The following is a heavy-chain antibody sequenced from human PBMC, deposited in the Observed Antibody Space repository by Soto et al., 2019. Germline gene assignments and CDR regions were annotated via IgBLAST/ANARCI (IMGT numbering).Heavy chain of an antibody. V-gene: IGHV1-69*05. Sequence: SVKVSCKASGYTFTNFGISWVRQAPGQGLEWMGGIIPIFGTANYAQRFQGRVTITRDTSASTAYMELSSLRSEDTAVYYCARNILGGTTDYWGPGTLVTVSS. CDR1: GYTFTNFG. CDR2: IIPIFGTA. CDR3: ARNILGGTTDY. J-gene: IGHJ4*02. D-gene: IGHD1-7*01.